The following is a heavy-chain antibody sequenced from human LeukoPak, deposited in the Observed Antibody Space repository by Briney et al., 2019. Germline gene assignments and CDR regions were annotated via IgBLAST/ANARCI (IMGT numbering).Heavy chain of an antibody. J-gene: IGHJ4*02. CDR2: ISSSNSYI. D-gene: IGHD3-22*01. Sequence: GGSLGLSCAASGFTFSSYSMNWVRQAPGKGLEWVSSISSSNSYIYYADSVKGRFTISRDNAKNSLYLQVNSLRAEDTAVYYCARGSPHDYDSSGYCDYWGQGTLVTVSS. CDR3: ARGSPHDYDSSGYCDY. V-gene: IGHV3-21*01. CDR1: GFTFSSYS.